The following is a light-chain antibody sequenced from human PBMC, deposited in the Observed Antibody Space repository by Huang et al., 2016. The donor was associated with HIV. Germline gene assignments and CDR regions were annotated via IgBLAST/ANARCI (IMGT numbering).Light chain of an antibody. Sequence: EVVLTLSPATLSLSPGDRATLSCRAREGVGNSLAWYQQRPGQAPRLLSYDASNRATGIPARFSGSGSGTDFTLTISSLEPEDIAVYYCQQRSKDFGGGTKVEIK. J-gene: IGKJ4*01. CDR2: DAS. CDR3: QQRSKD. V-gene: IGKV3-11*01. CDR1: EGVGNS.